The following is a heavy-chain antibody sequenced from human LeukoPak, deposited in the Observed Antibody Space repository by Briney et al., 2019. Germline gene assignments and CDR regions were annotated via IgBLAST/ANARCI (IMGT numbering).Heavy chain of an antibody. Sequence: PGGSLRLSCAASGFTFSSYSMNWVRQAPGKGLEWLSSIGSTGAYIFYADSVKGRFTISRDNAKNTLYLQMNSLRAEDTALYYCAKAAYGDYVNWFDPWGQGILVIVSS. J-gene: IGHJ5*02. V-gene: IGHV3-21*04. CDR3: AKAAYGDYVNWFDP. D-gene: IGHD4-17*01. CDR1: GFTFSSYS. CDR2: IGSTGAYI.